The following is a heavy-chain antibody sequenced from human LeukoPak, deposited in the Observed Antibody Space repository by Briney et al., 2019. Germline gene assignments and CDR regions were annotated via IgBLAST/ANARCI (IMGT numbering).Heavy chain of an antibody. V-gene: IGHV1-18*01. CDR1: GYTFTSYG. D-gene: IGHD6-19*01. Sequence: ASVKVSCEASGYTFTSYGISGVPQAPEQGLEWMGWISAYNGNTNYAQKLQGRVTMTTDTSTSTAYMELRSLRSDDTAVYYCARMKVAGPYNWFDPSGQGTLVTVSS. CDR3: ARMKVAGPYNWFDP. CDR2: ISAYNGNT. J-gene: IGHJ5*02.